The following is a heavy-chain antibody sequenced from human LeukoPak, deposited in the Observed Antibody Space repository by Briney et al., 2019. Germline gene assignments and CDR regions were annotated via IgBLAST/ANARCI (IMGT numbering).Heavy chain of an antibody. CDR3: ATREGAGTYLNY. D-gene: IGHD3-10*01. CDR1: GFTFSNYW. J-gene: IGHJ4*02. V-gene: IGHV3-74*01. Sequence: PGGSLRLPCAASGFTFSNYWMHWVRQAPGKGLVWVSRINSDGSSTTYADSVKGRFTISRDNAKNTLYLQMNSLRAEDTAVYFCATREGAGTYLNYWGQGTLVTVSS. CDR2: INSDGSST.